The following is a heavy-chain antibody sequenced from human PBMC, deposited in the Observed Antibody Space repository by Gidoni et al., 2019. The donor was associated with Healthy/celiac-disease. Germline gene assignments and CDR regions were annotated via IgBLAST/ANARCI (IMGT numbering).Heavy chain of an antibody. V-gene: IGHV1-69*01. CDR2: IIPIFGPA. CDR1: GGTFSSYA. Sequence: QVQLVQSGAEVKKPGYSVKVSCKASGGTFSSYAISGVRQAPGQGLEWMGGIIPIFGPANYAQKFQGRVTITADESTSTAYMELSSLRSEDTAVYYCARDNYYDSSSGWFDPWGQGTLVTVSS. CDR3: ARDNYYDSSSGWFDP. D-gene: IGHD3-22*01. J-gene: IGHJ5*02.